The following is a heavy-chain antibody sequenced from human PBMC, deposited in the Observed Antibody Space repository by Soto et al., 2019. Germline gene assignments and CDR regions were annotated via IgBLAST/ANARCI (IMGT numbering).Heavy chain of an antibody. Sequence: QVQLVESGGGVVQPGRSLRLSCAASGFTFSSYGMHWVRQAPGKGLEWVAVISYDGSNKYYADSVKGRFTISRDNSKNALYLQMNGVRAEDTAVYYCAKDRGWLAERYYYGMDVWGQGTTVTVSS. CDR1: GFTFSSYG. D-gene: IGHD6-19*01. V-gene: IGHV3-30*18. CDR3: AKDRGWLAERYYYGMDV. J-gene: IGHJ6*02. CDR2: ISYDGSNK.